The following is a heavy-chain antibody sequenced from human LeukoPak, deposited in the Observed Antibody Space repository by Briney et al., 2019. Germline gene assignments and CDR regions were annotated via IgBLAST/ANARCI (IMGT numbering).Heavy chain of an antibody. Sequence: GGSLRLPCAASGFTFSSYAMSWVRQAPGKGLEWVSAISGSGGSTYYADSVKGRFTISRDNSKNTLYLQMNSLRAEDTAVYYCAKGLGSSGIYYPFDRWGQGTLVTVSS. CDR1: GFTFSSYA. D-gene: IGHD1-26*01. J-gene: IGHJ4*02. CDR2: ISGSGGST. V-gene: IGHV3-23*01. CDR3: AKGLGSSGIYYPFDR.